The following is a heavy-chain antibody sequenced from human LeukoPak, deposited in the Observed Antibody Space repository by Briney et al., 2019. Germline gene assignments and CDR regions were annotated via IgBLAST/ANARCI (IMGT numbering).Heavy chain of an antibody. V-gene: IGHV3-53*01. J-gene: IGHJ3*02. CDR3: AKFRSSRSRDALDM. CDR2: IYSGGST. CDR1: GVIVSNTY. D-gene: IGHD2/OR15-2a*01. Sequence: GGSLRLSCAASGVIVSNTYMTWVRQAPGKGLEWVSVIYSGGSTYYADSVKGRFTISRDNSRNMLYIQMNNLRAEDTAVYYCAKFRSSRSRDALDMWGQGTKVTVSS.